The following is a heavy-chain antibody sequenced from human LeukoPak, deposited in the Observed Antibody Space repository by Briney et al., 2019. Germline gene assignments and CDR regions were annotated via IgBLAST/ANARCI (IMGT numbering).Heavy chain of an antibody. V-gene: IGHV3-53*01. CDR3: AKDEATSGGGLAS. CDR2: MYTGGTT. D-gene: IGHD3-16*01. J-gene: IGHJ4*02. Sequence: TGGSLRLSCAASWFIVSGNHMSWVRPAAGKVLEWVSAMYTGGTTYYADSVQGRFTIYRDNSKNTLYLQMNSLRAEDTAVYYCAKDEATSGGGLASWGQGTLVSVSS. CDR1: WFIVSGNH.